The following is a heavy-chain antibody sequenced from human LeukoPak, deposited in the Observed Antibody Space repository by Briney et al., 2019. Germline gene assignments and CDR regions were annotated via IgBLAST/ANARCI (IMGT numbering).Heavy chain of an antibody. CDR1: GFTFSSYA. CDR3: AKELDTMFFDY. CDR2: ISGSGGST. V-gene: IGHV3-23*01. J-gene: IGHJ4*02. Sequence: GGSLRLSCAASGFTFSSYAISWVRQAPGKGLEWVSAISGSGGSTYYADSVKGRFTISRDSGRKSVYLQMNSLTTDDTAFYFCAKELDTMFFDYWGQGALVTVSS. D-gene: IGHD3-10*02.